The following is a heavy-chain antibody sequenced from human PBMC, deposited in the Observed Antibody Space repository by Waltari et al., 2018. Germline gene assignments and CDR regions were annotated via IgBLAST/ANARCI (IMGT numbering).Heavy chain of an antibody. D-gene: IGHD7-27*01. CDR3: ALPHWADHYFD. Sequence: QVRLAESGGGEVQPAGSLRLSCEAFGLTFTQYGMHWVRQAPGKGPEWVAVISYDGSQRYYADSVKGRFTISRDISRKTLFLQMNSLRREDTARYYCALPHWADHYFD. CDR1: GLTFTQYG. V-gene: IGHV3-30*03. J-gene: IGHJ4*01. CDR2: ISYDGSQR.